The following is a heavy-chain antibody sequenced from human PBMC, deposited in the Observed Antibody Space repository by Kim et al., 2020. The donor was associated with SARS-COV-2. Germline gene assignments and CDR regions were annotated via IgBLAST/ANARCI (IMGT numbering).Heavy chain of an antibody. CDR3: VKEGDRDIRRFYGFYV. Sequence: SETLSLTCSVSGGSISSSTYYWGWIRQSPGKGLEWIGSMYYGGATYYNPSLKSRGTISLDTSKNQFSLRLSSVTAADTGVYYCVKEGDRDIRRFYGFYVWGQGTTVTVSA. D-gene: IGHD3-10*01. V-gene: IGHV4-39*01. CDR2: MYYGGAT. J-gene: IGHJ6*01. CDR1: GGSISSSTYY.